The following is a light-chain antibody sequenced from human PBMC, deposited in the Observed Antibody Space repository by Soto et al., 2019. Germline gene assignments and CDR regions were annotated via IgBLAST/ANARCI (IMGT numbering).Light chain of an antibody. CDR2: DSS. J-gene: IGKJ4*01. Sequence: EIVLTQFPATLSLSPGDGATLSCRASQSVSSYLAWYQQKRGQAPRLLIYDSSNRATGIPARFSGSGSGTDFSLIISSLEPEDFEVYYCQQRSVWPLTLGGGTKVDI. CDR1: QSVSSY. V-gene: IGKV3-11*01. CDR3: QQRSVWPLT.